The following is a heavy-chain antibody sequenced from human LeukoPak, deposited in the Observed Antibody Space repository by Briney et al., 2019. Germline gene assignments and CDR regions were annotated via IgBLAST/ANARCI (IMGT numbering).Heavy chain of an antibody. V-gene: IGHV1-46*01. J-gene: IGHJ5*02. CDR1: GYTFTSYY. CDR2: INPSGGST. Sequence: PEASVKVSCKASGYTFTSYYMHWVRQAPGQGLEWMGIINPSGGSTSYAQKFQGRVTMTEDTSTDTAYMELSSLRSEDTAVYYCATADGDYWRSNWFDPWGQGTLVTVSS. CDR3: ATADGDYWRSNWFDP. D-gene: IGHD4-17*01.